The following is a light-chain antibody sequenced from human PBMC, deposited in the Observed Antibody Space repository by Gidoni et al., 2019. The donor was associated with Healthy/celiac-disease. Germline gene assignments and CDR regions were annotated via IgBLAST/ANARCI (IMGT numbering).Light chain of an antibody. CDR2: LGS. V-gene: IGKV2-28*01. Sequence: DIVMTQSPLSLPVTPGAPASISCRSSQSLLHSNGYNYLDWYLQKPGQSPQLLIYLGSNRASGVPDRFSGSGSGTDFTLKISRVEAEDVGVYYCMQALQTPITFXQXTRLEIK. CDR1: QSLLHSNGYNY. J-gene: IGKJ5*01. CDR3: MQALQTPIT.